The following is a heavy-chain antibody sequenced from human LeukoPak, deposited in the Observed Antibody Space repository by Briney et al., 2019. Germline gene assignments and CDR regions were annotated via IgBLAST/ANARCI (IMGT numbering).Heavy chain of an antibody. V-gene: IGHV3-23*01. Sequence: GGSLRLSCTASGFTFNSYAMTWVRQAPGKGLEWVSSIIGSGATTYYADSVKGRFTISRDNSKNTLYLQMNSLRADDTAVYYGAKGEFGGYSRVFFDHWGQGTLVTVSS. CDR1: GFTFNSYA. CDR3: AKGEFGGYSRVFFDH. CDR2: IIGSGATT. J-gene: IGHJ4*02. D-gene: IGHD1-26*01.